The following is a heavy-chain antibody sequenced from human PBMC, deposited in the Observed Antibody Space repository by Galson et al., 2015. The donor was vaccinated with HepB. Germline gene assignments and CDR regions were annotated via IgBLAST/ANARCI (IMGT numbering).Heavy chain of an antibody. D-gene: IGHD1-1*01. CDR1: GYRFTTYW. V-gene: IGHV5-51*01. CDR2: IYPDDSDT. J-gene: IGHJ2*01. Sequence: QSGAEVKKPGESLKISCKASGYRFTTYWIGWVRQTPGKGLEWMWIIYPDDSDTRYSPSFQGQVTTSADKSISTAFLQWSSLKASDTAMYYCARPPHTNNWSTDWYFGRWGRGTLVTVSS. CDR3: ARPPHTNNWSTDWYFGR.